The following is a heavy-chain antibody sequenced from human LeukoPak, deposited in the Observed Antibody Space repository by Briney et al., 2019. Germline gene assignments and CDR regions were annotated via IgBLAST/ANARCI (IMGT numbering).Heavy chain of an antibody. J-gene: IGHJ4*02. Sequence: GGSLRLSCAASGFTFSSYSMNWVRQAPGKGLEWVSSISSSSSYIYYADSVKGRFTISRDNAKNSLYLQMNSLRAEDTAVYYCASPYSSRWYELCYWGQGTLVTVAS. CDR1: GFTFSSYS. D-gene: IGHD6-13*01. V-gene: IGHV3-21*01. CDR3: ASPYSSRWYELCY. CDR2: ISSSSSYI.